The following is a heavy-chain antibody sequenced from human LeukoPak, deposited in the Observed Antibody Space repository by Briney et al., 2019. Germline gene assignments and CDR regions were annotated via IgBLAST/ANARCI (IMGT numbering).Heavy chain of an antibody. V-gene: IGHV4-30-4*01. Sequence: PSETLSLTCTVSGGSISSGDYYWSWIRQPPGKGLEWIGYIYYSGSTYYNPSLRSRVTMSVDTSKNQFSLNLSSVTAADTAVYYCAREVGGYSSGWYYFDYWGQGTLVTVSS. D-gene: IGHD6-19*01. CDR3: AREVGGYSSGWYYFDY. CDR2: IYYSGST. J-gene: IGHJ4*02. CDR1: GGSISSGDYY.